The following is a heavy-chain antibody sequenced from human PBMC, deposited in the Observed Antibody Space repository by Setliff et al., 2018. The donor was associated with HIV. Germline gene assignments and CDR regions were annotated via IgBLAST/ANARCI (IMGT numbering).Heavy chain of an antibody. J-gene: IGHJ5*02. V-gene: IGHV4-4*07. Sequence: PSETLSLTCTISGGSFGDYHWSWLRQPAGRGLEWIGRIFRSGTTDYKFSLKSRVTISIDTSRNQFSLRLTSVTAEDTAVYYCARDRHYSGLGSYGPWGPGTLVTVSS. CDR3: ARDRHYSGLGSYGP. D-gene: IGHD3-10*01. CDR2: IFRSGTT. CDR1: GGSFGDYH.